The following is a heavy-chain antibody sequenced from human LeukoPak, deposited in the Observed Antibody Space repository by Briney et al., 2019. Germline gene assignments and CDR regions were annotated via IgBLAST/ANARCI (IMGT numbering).Heavy chain of an antibody. D-gene: IGHD6-19*01. J-gene: IGHJ4*02. CDR2: ISSSSSYI. CDR1: GFTLRRYR. CDR3: AREGSGVAGHFDY. Sequence: PGGSLRHSCAASGFTLRRYRMYSVRRAPGKGLEWVSSISSSSSYIYYADSVKGRSTISRDNAKNSLYLQMSSVRAENTAVYFCAREGSGVAGHFDYWGQGTLVTVSS. V-gene: IGHV3-21*01.